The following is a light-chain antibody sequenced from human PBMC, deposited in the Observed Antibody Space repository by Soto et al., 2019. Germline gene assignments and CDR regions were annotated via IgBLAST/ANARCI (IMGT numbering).Light chain of an antibody. CDR1: QSVSSN. CDR3: QSVRTT. Sequence: EIVMTQSPATLSVSPGERATLSCRASQSVSSNLAWYQQKPGQAPRLLIYGASTRATGIPARFSGSGSGTEFTLTISSLQSEDFAVYYCQSVRTTFGGGTKVDI. V-gene: IGKV3-15*01. J-gene: IGKJ4*01. CDR2: GAS.